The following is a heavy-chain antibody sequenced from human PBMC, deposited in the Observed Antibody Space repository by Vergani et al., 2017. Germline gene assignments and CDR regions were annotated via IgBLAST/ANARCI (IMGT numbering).Heavy chain of an antibody. CDR1: GVSISSGSYY. CDR3: ASSTMVTPRGRYYYYYGMDV. Sequence: QVQLQESGPGLVKPSQTLSLTCTVSGVSISSGSYYWGWIRQPAGKGLEWIGRIYTSGSTNYNPSRKSRVTISVDTYKNQFSLKLSAVTAADTAVYYCASSTMVTPRGRYYYYYGMDVWGQGTTVTVSS. CDR2: IYTSGST. V-gene: IGHV4-61*02. D-gene: IGHD4-23*01. J-gene: IGHJ6*02.